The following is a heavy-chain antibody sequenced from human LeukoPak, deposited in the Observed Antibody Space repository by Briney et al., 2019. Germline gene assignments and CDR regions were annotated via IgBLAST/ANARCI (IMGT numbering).Heavy chain of an antibody. Sequence: PGGSLRLSCAASGFTFSNYVMSWVRQAPGKGLEWVSAITGSSGSTYYIDSVKGWFTISRGNSKITLYLQMNSLRAEDTAVYYCAKGSGGSFPYYFDYWGQGTLVTVSS. V-gene: IGHV3-23*01. CDR3: AKGSGGSFPYYFDY. CDR2: ITGSSGST. J-gene: IGHJ4*02. D-gene: IGHD1-26*01. CDR1: GFTFSNYV.